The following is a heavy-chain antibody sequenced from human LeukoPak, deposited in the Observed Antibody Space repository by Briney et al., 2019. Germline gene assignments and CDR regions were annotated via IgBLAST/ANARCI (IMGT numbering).Heavy chain of an antibody. CDR1: GGSFSGYY. CDR2: INHSGST. V-gene: IGHV4-34*01. CDR3: ARVIRAPADYFDY. D-gene: IGHD2-2*01. J-gene: IGHJ4*02. Sequence: PSETLSLTCAVYGGSFSGYYWSWIRQPPGKGLEWIGEINHSGSTNYNPSLKSRVTISVDTSKNQFSLKLSSVTAADTAVYYCARVIRAPADYFDYWGQGALVTVSS.